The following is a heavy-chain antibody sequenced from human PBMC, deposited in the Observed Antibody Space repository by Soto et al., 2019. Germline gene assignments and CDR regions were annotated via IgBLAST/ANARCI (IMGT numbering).Heavy chain of an antibody. CDR2: IYPGDSDT. J-gene: IGHJ4*02. CDR3: ARHYDSSGYYPDY. Sequence: RGAGYSSTSFWSGRVSKMPGKGLEWMGIIYPGDSDTRYSPSFQGQVTISADKSISTAYLQWSSLKASDTAMYYCARHYDSSGYYPDYWGQGTLVTVSS. V-gene: IGHV5-51*01. CDR1: GYSSTSFW. D-gene: IGHD3-22*01.